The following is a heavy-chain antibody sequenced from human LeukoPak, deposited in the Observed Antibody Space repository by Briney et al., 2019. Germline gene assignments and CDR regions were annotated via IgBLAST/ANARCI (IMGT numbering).Heavy chain of an antibody. D-gene: IGHD3-9*01. CDR2: IYYSGST. V-gene: IGHV4-39*01. J-gene: IGHJ4*02. Sequence: GSLRLSCAASGFTFSSYSMNWVRQAPGKGLEWIGSIYYSGSTYYNPSLKSRVTISVDTSKNQFSLKLSSVTAADTAVYYCARRGYDILTGYYNLIFDYWGQGTLVTVSS. CDR1: GFTFSSYSMN. CDR3: ARRGYDILTGYYNLIFDY.